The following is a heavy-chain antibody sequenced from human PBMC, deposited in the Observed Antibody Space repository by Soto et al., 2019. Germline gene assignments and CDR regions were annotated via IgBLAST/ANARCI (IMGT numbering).Heavy chain of an antibody. CDR1: GASISRGDYY. Sequence: SETLSLTCTVSGASISRGDYYWNWIRQSPGKGLEWIGNTYNNGRPNYNPSLKSRVTISGDSSKNQFSLKLRSLSAADTAVYYCARGGVYDFWSGLSDWGQGTLVTVSS. J-gene: IGHJ4*02. D-gene: IGHD3-3*01. V-gene: IGHV4-30-4*01. CDR2: TYNNGRP. CDR3: ARGGVYDFWSGLSD.